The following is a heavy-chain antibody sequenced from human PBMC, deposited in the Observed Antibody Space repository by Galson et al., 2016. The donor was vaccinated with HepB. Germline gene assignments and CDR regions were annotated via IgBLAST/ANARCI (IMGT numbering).Heavy chain of an antibody. D-gene: IGHD2-21*02. J-gene: IGHJ6*02. CDR1: GFTFSNYA. V-gene: IGHV3-23*01. CDR2: ISGST. Sequence: SLRLSCAASGFTFSNYAMHWVRQAPGKGLEWVSVISGSTYYADSVRGRFTISRDTAKNTLYLQMNSLRVEDTAVYYCAKESGYSDRYPYYYGMDVWGQGTTVTVSS. CDR3: AKESGYSDRYPYYYGMDV.